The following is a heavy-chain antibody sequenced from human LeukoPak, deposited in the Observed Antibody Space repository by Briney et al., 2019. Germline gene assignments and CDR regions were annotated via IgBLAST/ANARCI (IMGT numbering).Heavy chain of an antibody. D-gene: IGHD2-21*02. CDR1: GGSISSYY. CDR2: LYTSGRT. V-gene: IGHV4-4*07. J-gene: IGHJ4*02. CDR3: ARGPLWGYCGGDCYKLGD. Sequence: SETLSLTCTVSGGSISSYYWSWIRQSAGKGLEWIGRLYTSGRTNYNPSLKSRVSMSVDTSKNQFSLKLISLTAADTAVYYCARGPLWGYCGGDCYKLGDWGQGTLVTVSS.